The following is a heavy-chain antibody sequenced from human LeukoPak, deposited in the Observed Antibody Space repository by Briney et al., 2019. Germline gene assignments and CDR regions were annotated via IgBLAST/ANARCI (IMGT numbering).Heavy chain of an antibody. CDR2: ITDGGSA. CDR1: GFTFSSYA. CDR3: AKMETLAATDY. J-gene: IGHJ4*02. Sequence: GGSLRLSCAASGFTFSSYAMNWVRQAPGKGLEWVSSITDGGSANYPDSVKGRFTISRDNSKNTLYLQMNSLRAEDTAVYYRAKMETLAATDYWGQGTLVTVSS. D-gene: IGHD2-15*01. V-gene: IGHV3-23*01.